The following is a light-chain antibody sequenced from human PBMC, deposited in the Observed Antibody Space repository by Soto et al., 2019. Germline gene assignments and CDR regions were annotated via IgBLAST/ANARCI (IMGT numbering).Light chain of an antibody. J-gene: IGLJ3*02. CDR2: SNN. CDR1: SSNIGSNT. V-gene: IGLV1-44*01. Sequence: QTVVTQPPSASGTPGQRVTISCSGSSSNIGSNTVNWYQQLPGTAPKLLIYSNNQRPSGVPDRFSGSKSGTSASLAISGLQSEDEADYYCCSYAGSSTLVFGGGTKLTVL. CDR3: CSYAGSSTLV.